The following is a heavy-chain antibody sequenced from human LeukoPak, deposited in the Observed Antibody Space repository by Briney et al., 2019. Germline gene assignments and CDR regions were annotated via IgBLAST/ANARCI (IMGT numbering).Heavy chain of an antibody. CDR1: GFTFKNYG. J-gene: IGHJ5*02. Sequence: GGSLRLSCATSGFTFKNYGMHWVRQAPGEGLEWVTFLDYTGNNQYYADSMKGRLTISRDNSKNIVFPQMNNLRLEDTAIYYCVKDVHYLGSYRESLDPWGQGTLVTVSS. D-gene: IGHD3-10*01. V-gene: IGHV3-30*02. CDR3: VKDVHYLGSYRESLDP. CDR2: LDYTGNNQ.